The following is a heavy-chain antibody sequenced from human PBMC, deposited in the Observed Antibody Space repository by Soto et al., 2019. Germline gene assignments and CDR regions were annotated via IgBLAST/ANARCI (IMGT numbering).Heavy chain of an antibody. CDR3: ELNTNTAVAYLFNF. J-gene: IGHJ4*02. Sequence: SVKVSCKASGGTFSSYIINWVRQAPGQGLEWMGGIIPIFGTGIYAQKFQGRVTITADESTSTAYMELNSLRSEDTALYYCELNTNTAVAYLFNFWGQGTMVTVSS. D-gene: IGHD2-8*01. CDR1: GGTFSSYI. CDR2: IIPIFGTG. V-gene: IGHV1-69*13.